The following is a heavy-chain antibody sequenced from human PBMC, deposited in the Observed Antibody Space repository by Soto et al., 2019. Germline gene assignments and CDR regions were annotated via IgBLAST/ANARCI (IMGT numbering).Heavy chain of an antibody. V-gene: IGHV4-4*01. CDR3: ARARVWIAVAGTIGYGMDV. J-gene: IGHJ6*02. D-gene: IGHD6-19*01. CDR2: IYHSGST. Sequence: QVQLQESGPGLVKPSGTLSLTCAVSGGSISSSNWWSWVRQPPGKGLEWIGEIYHSGSTNYNPSLKSRVTISVDESKNQFSLKLSSVTAADTAVYCCARARVWIAVAGTIGYGMDVWGQGTTVTVSS. CDR1: GGSISSSNW.